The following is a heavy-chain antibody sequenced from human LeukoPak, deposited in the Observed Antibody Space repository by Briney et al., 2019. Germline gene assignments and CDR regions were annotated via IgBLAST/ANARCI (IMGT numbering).Heavy chain of an antibody. CDR2: ISGSGRST. D-gene: IGHD1-1*01. CDR3: AKAGARGNVNWFDS. J-gene: IGHJ5*01. CDR1: GFSFTSYA. Sequence: GGSLRLSCAASGFSFTSYAMNWVRQAPGKGLEWVSAISGSGRSTYSADSVRGRFTTSRDNSKNILYLQMNNLGGEDTAVYYCAKAGARGNVNWFDSWGQGTLVTVSS. V-gene: IGHV3-23*01.